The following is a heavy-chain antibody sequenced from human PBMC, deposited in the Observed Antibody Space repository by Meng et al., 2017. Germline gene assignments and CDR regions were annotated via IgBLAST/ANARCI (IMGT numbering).Heavy chain of an antibody. V-gene: IGHV3-30*04. J-gene: IGHJ4*02. Sequence: QGKLLESGGGVVQPGRSLRLSCAASGFTFSSYAMHWVRQAPGKGLEWVAVISYDGSNKYYADSVKGRFTISRDNSKNTLYLQMNSLRAEDTAVYYCARDHSGSCDYWGQGTLVTVSS. CDR2: ISYDGSNK. CDR3: ARDHSGSCDY. D-gene: IGHD1-26*01. CDR1: GFTFSSYA.